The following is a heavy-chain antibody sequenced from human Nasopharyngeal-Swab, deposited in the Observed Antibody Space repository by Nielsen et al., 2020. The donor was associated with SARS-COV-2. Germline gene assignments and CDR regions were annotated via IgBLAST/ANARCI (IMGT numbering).Heavy chain of an antibody. J-gene: IGHJ4*02. V-gene: IGHV3-30*04. D-gene: IGHD3-10*01. CDR2: ISYDGSNK. Sequence: GALRLSCAASGFTFSSYAMHWVRQAPGKGLEWVAVISYDGSNKYYADSVKGRFTISRDNSKNTLYLQMNSLRAEDTAVYYCARSRPGSYYSSFDYWGQGTLVTVSS. CDR1: GFTFSSYA. CDR3: ARSRPGSYYSSFDY.